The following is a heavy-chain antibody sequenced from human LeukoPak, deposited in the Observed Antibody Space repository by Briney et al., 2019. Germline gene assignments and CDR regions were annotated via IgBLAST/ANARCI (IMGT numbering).Heavy chain of an antibody. CDR3: ARDQAEYYYGSGSYYLAYYYGMDV. V-gene: IGHV3-7*01. CDR1: GFTFSSHW. CDR2: IKQDGSEK. Sequence: GGSLRLSCAASGFTFSSHWMSWVRQAPGKGLEWVANIKQDGSEKYYVDSVKGRFTISRDNAKNSLYLQMNSLRAEDTAVYYCARDQAEYYYGSGSYYLAYYYGMDVWGQGTTVTVSS. D-gene: IGHD3-10*01. J-gene: IGHJ6*02.